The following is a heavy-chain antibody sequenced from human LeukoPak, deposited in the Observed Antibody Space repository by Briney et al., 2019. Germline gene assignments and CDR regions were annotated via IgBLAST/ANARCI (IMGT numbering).Heavy chain of an antibody. V-gene: IGHV3-9*01. CDR1: GFTFDDYA. Sequence: GGSLRLSCAASGFTFDDYAMHWVRQAPGKGLEWVSGISWNSGSIGYADSVKGRFTISRDNAKNSLYLQMNSLRAEDTALYYCAKVGIVGATNGWFDPWGQGTLVTVSS. J-gene: IGHJ5*02. D-gene: IGHD1-26*01. CDR2: ISWNSGSI. CDR3: AKVGIVGATNGWFDP.